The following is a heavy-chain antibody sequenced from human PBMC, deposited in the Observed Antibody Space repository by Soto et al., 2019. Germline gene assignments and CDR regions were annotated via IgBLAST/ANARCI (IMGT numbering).Heavy chain of an antibody. J-gene: IGHJ4*02. CDR2: INHSGST. V-gene: IGHV4-34*01. D-gene: IGHD2-15*01. CDR3: ARGSWGDIVVVVAAPFDY. CDR1: GGSFSGYY. Sequence: SETLSLTCAVYGGSFSGYYWSWIRQPPGKGLEWIGEINHSGSTNYNPSLKSRVTISVDTSKNQFSLKLSSVTAADTAVYYCARGSWGDIVVVVAAPFDYWGQGILVTVSS.